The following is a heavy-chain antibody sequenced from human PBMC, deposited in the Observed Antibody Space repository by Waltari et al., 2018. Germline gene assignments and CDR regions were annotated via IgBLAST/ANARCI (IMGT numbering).Heavy chain of an antibody. CDR2: ISSSSLTI. CDR1: GFTFSSYS. Sequence: EVQLVESGGGLVQPGGSLRLSCAASGFTFSSYSLNWVRQAPGKGLEWVSYISSSSLTIYYADSVKGRFTISRDNAKNSLYLQMNSLRAEDTAVYYCARTTGTDDAVDIWGQGTMVTVSS. J-gene: IGHJ3*02. V-gene: IGHV3-48*04. D-gene: IGHD4-17*01. CDR3: ARTTGTDDAVDI.